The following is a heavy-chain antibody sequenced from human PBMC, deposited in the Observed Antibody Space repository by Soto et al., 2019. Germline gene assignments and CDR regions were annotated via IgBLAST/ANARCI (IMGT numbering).Heavy chain of an antibody. CDR3: ARAVAGGSYWSFDY. Sequence: GGSLRLSCAASGFTFSSYSMNWVRQAPGKGLEWVSYISSSSSTIYYADSVKGRFTISRDNAKNSLYLQMNSLRDEDTAVYYCARAVAGGSYWSFDYWGQGTLVTVSS. D-gene: IGHD1-26*01. J-gene: IGHJ4*02. CDR1: GFTFSSYS. CDR2: ISSSSSTI. V-gene: IGHV3-48*02.